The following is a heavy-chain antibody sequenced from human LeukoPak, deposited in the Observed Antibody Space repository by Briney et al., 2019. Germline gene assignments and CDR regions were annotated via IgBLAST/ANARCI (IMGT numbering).Heavy chain of an antibody. D-gene: IGHD3-3*01. CDR2: INHSGST. CDR1: GGSFSGYY. Sequence: SETLSLTCAVYGGSFSGYYWSWIRQPPGKGLEWIGEINHSGSTNYNPSLKSRVTISVDTSKNQFSLKLSSVTAADTAVYYCARLREGVLRFLEWFPLWFDPWGQGTLVTVSS. V-gene: IGHV4-34*01. CDR3: ARLREGVLRFLEWFPLWFDP. J-gene: IGHJ5*02.